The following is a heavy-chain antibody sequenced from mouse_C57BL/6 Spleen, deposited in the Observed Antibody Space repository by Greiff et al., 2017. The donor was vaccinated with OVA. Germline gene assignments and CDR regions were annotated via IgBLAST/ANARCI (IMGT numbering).Heavy chain of an antibody. J-gene: IGHJ2*01. CDR1: GYTFTDYY. CDR2: IYPGSGNT. D-gene: IGHD1-1*01. CDR3: ARDTTVVAFDY. Sequence: QVQLQQSGAELVRPGASVKLSCKASGYTFTDYYINWVKQRPGQGLEWIARIYPGSGNTYYNEKFKGKATLTAEKSSSTAYMQLSSLTSEDSAVYFCARDTTVVAFDYWGQGTTLTVSS. V-gene: IGHV1-76*01.